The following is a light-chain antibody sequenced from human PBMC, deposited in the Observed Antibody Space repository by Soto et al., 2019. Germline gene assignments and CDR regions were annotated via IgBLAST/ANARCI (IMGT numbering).Light chain of an antibody. CDR1: RSLIYTDGNTY. V-gene: IGKV2-30*01. CDR2: KVS. CDR3: MQGTHWPYT. J-gene: IGKJ2*01. Sequence: DVVMTQSPLSLPVTLGQPASISCRDSRSLIYTDGNTYLNWFHQRPGQSPRRLFSKVSNRDSGVPDRFSGSGAGTDFTLKISRVEAEDVGVYYCMQGTHWPYTFGQGTKLEIK.